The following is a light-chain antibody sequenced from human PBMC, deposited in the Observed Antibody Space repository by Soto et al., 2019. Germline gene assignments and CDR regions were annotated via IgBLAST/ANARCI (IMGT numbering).Light chain of an antibody. Sequence: EIVLTQSPGTLSLSPGERATLSCRASQSVSSSYLAWYQQKPGQAPRLLIYATSSRATGIPDRFSGSGSGTDFTLTISRLEPEDFAVYYCHQYGYSSWTFGQGPKVDIK. V-gene: IGKV3-20*01. CDR2: ATS. CDR3: HQYGYSSWT. J-gene: IGKJ1*01. CDR1: QSVSSSY.